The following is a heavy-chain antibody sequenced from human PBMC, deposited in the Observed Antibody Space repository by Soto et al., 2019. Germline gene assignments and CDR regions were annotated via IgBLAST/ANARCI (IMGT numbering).Heavy chain of an antibody. Sequence: GASVKVSCKASGGTFSSYAISWVRQAPGQGLEWMGGIIPIFGTANYAQKFQGRVTITADESTSTAYMELSSLRSEDTAVYYCAGVGSYWEDYWGQGTLVTVSS. J-gene: IGHJ4*02. CDR3: AGVGSYWEDY. V-gene: IGHV1-69*13. D-gene: IGHD1-26*01. CDR2: IIPIFGTA. CDR1: GGTFSSYA.